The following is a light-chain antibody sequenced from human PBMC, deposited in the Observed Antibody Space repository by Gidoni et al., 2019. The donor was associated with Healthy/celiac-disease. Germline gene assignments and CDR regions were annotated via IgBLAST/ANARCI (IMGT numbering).Light chain of an antibody. V-gene: IGLV1-44*01. Sequence: QSVLTQPPSASGTPGQRVTISCSGSSSNIGSNTVNWYQQFPGTAPKLLIYSNNQRPAGVPERVSGAKSGTSASLAISGLQSEDEADYYCAAWDDSLNGVVFGGGTKLTVL. CDR3: AAWDDSLNGVV. CDR1: SSNIGSNT. CDR2: SNN. J-gene: IGLJ2*01.